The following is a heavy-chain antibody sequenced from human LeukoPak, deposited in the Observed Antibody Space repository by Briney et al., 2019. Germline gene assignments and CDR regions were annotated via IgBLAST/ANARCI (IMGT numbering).Heavy chain of an antibody. CDR3: ARGGSMDV. J-gene: IGHJ6*02. V-gene: IGHV3-23*01. CDR2: ISGSGNT. CDR1: GFAFSYYA. Sequence: PGGSLRLSCAASGFAFSYYAMSWVRQAPGKGLEWVSGISGSGNTHYTDSVKGRFTISRDNSKSTLDLQMNSLRVEDTALYYCARGGSMDVWGQGTAVTVSS.